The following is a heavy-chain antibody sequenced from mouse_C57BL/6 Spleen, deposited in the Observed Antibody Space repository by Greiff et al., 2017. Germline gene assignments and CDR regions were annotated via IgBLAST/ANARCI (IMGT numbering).Heavy chain of an antibody. CDR3: ARYYGSSYGYFDV. CDR1: GYSFTGYY. D-gene: IGHD1-1*01. Sequence: EVQLQQSGPELVKPGASVKISCKASGYSFTGYYMNWVKQSPEKSLEWIGEINPSTGGTTYNQKFKAKATLTVDKSSSTAYMPLKSLTSEDSAVYYCARYYGSSYGYFDVWGTGTTVTVSS. V-gene: IGHV1-42*01. CDR2: INPSTGGT. J-gene: IGHJ1*03.